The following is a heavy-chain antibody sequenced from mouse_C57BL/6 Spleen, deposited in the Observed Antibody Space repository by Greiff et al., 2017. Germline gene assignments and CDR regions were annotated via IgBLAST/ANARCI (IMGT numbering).Heavy chain of an antibody. J-gene: IGHJ2*01. CDR3: ATGSNLDY. V-gene: IGHV1-82*01. Sequence: QVQLQQSGPELVKPGASVKISCKASGYAFSSSWMNWVKQRPGTGLEWIGRIYPGDGDTNYNGKFKGKATLTADKSSSTAYMQLSSLTSEDSAVYFCATGSNLDYGGQGTTLTVAS. CDR2: IYPGDGDT. CDR1: GYAFSSSW. D-gene: IGHD2-5*01.